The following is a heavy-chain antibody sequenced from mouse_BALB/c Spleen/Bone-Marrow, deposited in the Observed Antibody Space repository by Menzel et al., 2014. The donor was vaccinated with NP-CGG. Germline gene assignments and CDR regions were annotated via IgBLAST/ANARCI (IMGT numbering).Heavy chain of an antibody. D-gene: IGHD1-1*02. V-gene: IGHV3-8*02. CDR3: ARGRAMGFAY. J-gene: IGHJ3*01. CDR1: GDSITSGY. Sequence: VKLVESGPSLVKPSQTLSLPCSVTGDSITSGYWNWIRKFPGNKLEYMGYISYSGSTYYNPSLKSRISITRDTSKNQYYLQLNSVTTEDTATYYCARGRAMGFAYWGQGTLVTVSA. CDR2: ISYSGST.